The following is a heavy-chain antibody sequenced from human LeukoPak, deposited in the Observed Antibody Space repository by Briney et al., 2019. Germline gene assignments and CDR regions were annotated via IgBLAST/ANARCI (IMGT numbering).Heavy chain of an antibody. Sequence: GGSLRLSCAASGFTFSSYGMHWVRQAPGKGLEWVSVIYSGGSTYYADSVKGRFTISRDNSKNTLYLQMNSLRAEDTAVYYCARVGMGYFDYWGQGTLVTVSS. CDR2: IYSGGST. J-gene: IGHJ4*02. V-gene: IGHV3-66*01. CDR1: GFTFSSYG. CDR3: ARVGMGYFDY. D-gene: IGHD3-10*01.